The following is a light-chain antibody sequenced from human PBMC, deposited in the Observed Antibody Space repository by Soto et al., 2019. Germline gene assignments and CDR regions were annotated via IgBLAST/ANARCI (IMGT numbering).Light chain of an antibody. Sequence: DIQMTQSPSSLSASVGDRVTITCRASQSISSYLNWYQQKPGKAPKLLIYAASSLQSGVPSRFSGSGSGTDFTLTISSLQPEDFATYSCQQSYSTRWTFGQGTKVDSK. J-gene: IGKJ1*01. CDR3: QQSYSTRWT. CDR1: QSISSY. CDR2: AAS. V-gene: IGKV1-39*01.